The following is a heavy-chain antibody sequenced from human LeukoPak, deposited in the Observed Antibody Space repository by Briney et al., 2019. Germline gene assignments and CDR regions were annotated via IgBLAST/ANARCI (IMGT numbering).Heavy chain of an antibody. CDR1: AYIFTGYY. D-gene: IGHD3-10*01. CDR3: ARSFPFERSNSPRY. J-gene: IGHJ4*02. V-gene: IGHV1-2*02. Sequence: ASVKVSCKASAYIFTGYYIHWVRQAPGQGLEWMGWINPKSGGTKYPQKFQGRVTMTRDTSINTAYMELSRLRSDDTHDYCFARSFPFERSNSPRYWGQGTLVPVSS. CDR2: INPKSGGT.